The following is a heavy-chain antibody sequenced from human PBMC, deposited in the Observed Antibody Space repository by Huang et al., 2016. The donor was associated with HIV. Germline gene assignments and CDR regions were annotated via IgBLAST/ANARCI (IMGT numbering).Heavy chain of an antibody. D-gene: IGHD6-13*01. V-gene: IGHV4-34*02. CDR3: ARGRGSSWSLFDT. J-gene: IGHJ4*02. Sequence: QVQLEQWGARLLKPSETLSLTCAVYGESHSDFFWSWIRQPPGKGLEWIGEINQSGRNNENRYLKRRVTRAVDTSKNQFSLKLKSVTAADTSMYYCARGRGSSWSLFDTWGQGSLVTVFS. CDR1: GESHSDFF. CDR2: INQSGRN.